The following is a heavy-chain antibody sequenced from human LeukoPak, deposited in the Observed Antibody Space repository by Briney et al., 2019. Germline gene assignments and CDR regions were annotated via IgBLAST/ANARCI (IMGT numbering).Heavy chain of an antibody. V-gene: IGHV1-8*01. CDR3: ATHCSSTSCYATEYDY. J-gene: IGHJ4*02. CDR2: MNPNSGNT. D-gene: IGHD2-2*01. CDR1: GYTFTSYD. Sequence: ASVKVSCKASGYTFTSYDINWVRQATGQGLEWMGWMNPNSGNTGYAQKFQGRVTMTRNTSISTAYMELSSLRSEDTAVYYCATHCSSTSCYATEYDYWGQGTLVTVSS.